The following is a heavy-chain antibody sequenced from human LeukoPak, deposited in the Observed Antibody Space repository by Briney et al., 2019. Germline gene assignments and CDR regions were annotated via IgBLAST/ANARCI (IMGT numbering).Heavy chain of an antibody. V-gene: IGHV4-61*02. D-gene: IGHD5-18*01. CDR3: ARGVDTAPTPNWFDP. J-gene: IGHJ5*02. Sequence: NPSQTLSLTCTVSGGSISSGSYYWSWIRQPAGKGLEWIGRIYTSGSTNYNPSLKSRVTISVDTSKNQFPLKLSSVTAADTAVYYCARGVDTAPTPNWFDPWGQGTLVTVSS. CDR1: GGSISSGSYY. CDR2: IYTSGST.